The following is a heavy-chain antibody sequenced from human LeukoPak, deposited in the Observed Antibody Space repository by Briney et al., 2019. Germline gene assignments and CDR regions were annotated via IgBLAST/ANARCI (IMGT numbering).Heavy chain of an antibody. D-gene: IGHD3-16*02. CDR1: GGSISSYY. CDR2: IYYSGST. V-gene: IGHV4-59*08. CDR3: ARHSGSYRSRLDY. Sequence: SETLSLTCTVSGGSISSYYWSWIRQPPGKGLEWIGYIYYSGSTNYNPSLKSRVTISVDTSKNQFSLKLSSVTAADTAVYYCARHSGSYRSRLDYWGQGTLVTVSS. J-gene: IGHJ4*02.